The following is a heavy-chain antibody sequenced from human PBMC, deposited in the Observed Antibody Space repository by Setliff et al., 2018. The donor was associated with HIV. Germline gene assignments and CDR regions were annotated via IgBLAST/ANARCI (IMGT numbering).Heavy chain of an antibody. J-gene: IGHJ4*03. CDR3: ARGRMAAAGMFIPRALAY. CDR2: IIPMFHRT. D-gene: IGHD6-13*01. V-gene: IGHV1-69*05. Sequence: SVKVSCKASGGTLSNYAVNWVRQAPGGGLEWMGEIIPMFHRTQYAQRFQGRVTFTTDESTNIAYMDMSSLRSDDTGIYYCARGRMAAAGMFIPRALAYWGRGTLVTVSS. CDR1: GGTLSNYA.